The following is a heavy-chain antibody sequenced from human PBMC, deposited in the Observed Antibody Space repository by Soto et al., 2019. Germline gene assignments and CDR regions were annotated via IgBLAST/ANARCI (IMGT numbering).Heavy chain of an antibody. J-gene: IGHJ6*02. CDR2: IYPGDSDT. D-gene: IGHD6-13*01. CDR3: ARTGQLYYYGMDV. V-gene: IGHV5-51*01. Sequence: GESLKISCKASGYTFTSYWIGWVRQMPGKGLEWMGIIYPGDSDTRYSPSFQGQVTISADKSISTAYLQWSSLKASDTAMYYCARTGQLYYYGMDVWGQGTTVTVSS. CDR1: GYTFTSYW.